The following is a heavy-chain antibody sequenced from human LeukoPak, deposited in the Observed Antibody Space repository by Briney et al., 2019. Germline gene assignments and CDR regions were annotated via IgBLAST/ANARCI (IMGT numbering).Heavy chain of an antibody. CDR3: ARVPYSSSWYAPRATSRY. CDR1: GYTFTSYD. D-gene: IGHD6-13*01. CDR2: MNPNSGNT. V-gene: IGHV1-8*01. Sequence: GASVKVSCKASGYTFTSYDINWVRQATGQGLEWMGWMNPNSGNTGYAQKFQGRVTMTRNTSISTAYMELSSLRSEDTAVYYCARVPYSSSWYAPRATSRYWGQGTLVTVSS. J-gene: IGHJ4*02.